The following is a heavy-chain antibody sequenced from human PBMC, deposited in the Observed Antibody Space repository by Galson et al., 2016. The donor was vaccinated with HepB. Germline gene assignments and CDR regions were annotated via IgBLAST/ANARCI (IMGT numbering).Heavy chain of an antibody. J-gene: IGHJ5*02. CDR3: ARGSILASFAP. V-gene: IGHV4-59*02. D-gene: IGHD2-15*01. CDR1: GGSVTTFY. Sequence: SETLSLTCSVSGGSVTTFYWSWLRQPPGQGLEWIGYIFYSGSTNYTPSLKSRASISIDPSNNLFSRRLNSVTPSDTAGDYCARGSILASFAPWGQGTLVVVSS. CDR2: IFYSGST.